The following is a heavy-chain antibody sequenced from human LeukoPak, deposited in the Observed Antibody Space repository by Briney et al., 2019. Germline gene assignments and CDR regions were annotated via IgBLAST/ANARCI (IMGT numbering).Heavy chain of an antibody. V-gene: IGHV4-4*02. Sequence: TSETLSLTCAVSGGSISSSNWWSWVRQPPGKGLEWIGEIYHSGSTNYNPSLKSRVTISVDKSKNQFSLKLSSVTAADTAVYYCARDMSGYGQDGQWFDPWGQGTLVTVSS. J-gene: IGHJ5*02. D-gene: IGHD3-16*01. CDR2: IYHSGST. CDR3: ARDMSGYGQDGQWFDP. CDR1: GGSISSSNW.